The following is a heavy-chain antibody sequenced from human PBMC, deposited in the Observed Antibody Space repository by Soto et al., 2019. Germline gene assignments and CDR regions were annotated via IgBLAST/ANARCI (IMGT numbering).Heavy chain of an antibody. CDR3: ASSSGNNYGVGTNYYFDY. Sequence: QVQLVQSGAEVKKPGSSVKVSCKTSGGTFSTYSIDWVRQAPGEGLEWVGGISPIFGTANYAQKFQDRVTTPADRSTNTAFMALNSLNSKDTAMYYSASSSGNNYGVGTNYYFDYWGQGTLVTVSS. CDR2: ISPIFGTA. J-gene: IGHJ4*02. CDR1: GGTFSTYS. D-gene: IGHD5-18*01. V-gene: IGHV1-69*06.